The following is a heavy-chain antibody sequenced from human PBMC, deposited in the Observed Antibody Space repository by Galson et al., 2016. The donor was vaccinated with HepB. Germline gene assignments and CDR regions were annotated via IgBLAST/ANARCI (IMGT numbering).Heavy chain of an antibody. Sequence: QSGAEVKKPGESLKISCKGYGYTFDNSWIAWVRQMPGKGLEWMGIIYPGDSHTRYSPSFQGQVTISADNSISTAFLQRGSLKASDTAMYFCAGLVGYCSSASCSTYYYYGMDVWGQGTTVTVSS. J-gene: IGHJ6*02. CDR3: AGLVGYCSSASCSTYYYYGMDV. V-gene: IGHV5-51*01. D-gene: IGHD2-2*02. CDR2: IYPGDSHT. CDR1: GYTFDNSW.